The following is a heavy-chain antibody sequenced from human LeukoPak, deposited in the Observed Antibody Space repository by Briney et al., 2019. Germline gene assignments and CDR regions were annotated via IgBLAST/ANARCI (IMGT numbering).Heavy chain of an antibody. CDR2: INPSGGST. Sequence: GASVKVSCKASGYTFTSYYMHWVRQAPGQGLEWMGIINPSGGSTSYAQKFQGRVTMTRDTSTSTVFMELSSLMSGDTAVYFCAKDHRGSSSFWHFDIWGRGTLISVSS. J-gene: IGHJ2*01. V-gene: IGHV1-46*01. CDR1: GYTFTSYY. CDR3: AKDHRGSSSFWHFDI. D-gene: IGHD1-14*01.